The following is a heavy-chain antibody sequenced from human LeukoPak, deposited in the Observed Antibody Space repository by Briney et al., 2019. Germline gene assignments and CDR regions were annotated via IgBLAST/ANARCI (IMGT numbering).Heavy chain of an antibody. J-gene: IGHJ4*02. CDR2: INHSGST. V-gene: IGHV4-34*01. CDR3: ARDELPNRELDY. D-gene: IGHD1-14*01. Sequence: SETLSLTCAVYGGSFSGYYWSWIRQPPGKGLEWIGEINHSGSTNYNPSLKSRVTISVDTSKNQFSLKLSSVTAADTAVYYCARDELPNRELDYWGQGTLVTVSS. CDR1: GGSFSGYY.